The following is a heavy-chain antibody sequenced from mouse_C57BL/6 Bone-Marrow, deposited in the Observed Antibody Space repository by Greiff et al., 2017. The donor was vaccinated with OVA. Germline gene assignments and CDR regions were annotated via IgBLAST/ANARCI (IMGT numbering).Heavy chain of an antibody. Sequence: VHLVESGAELARPGASVKLSCKASGYTFTSYGISWVKQRTGQGLEWIGEIYPRSGNTDYNEKFKGKATLTADKSSSTAYMELRSLTSEDSAVYFCARGYDYDEGWYFDVWGTGTTVTVSS. CDR2: IYPRSGNT. J-gene: IGHJ1*03. D-gene: IGHD2-4*01. CDR1: GYTFTSYG. CDR3: ARGYDYDEGWYFDV. V-gene: IGHV1-81*01.